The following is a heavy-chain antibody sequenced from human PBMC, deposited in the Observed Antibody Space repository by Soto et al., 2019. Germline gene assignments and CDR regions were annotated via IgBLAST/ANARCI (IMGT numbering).Heavy chain of an antibody. V-gene: IGHV1-58*02. CDR2: IVVGSGNT. J-gene: IGHJ3*02. CDR3: AAAGGMTTVTTDAFDI. CDR1: GFTFTSSA. D-gene: IGHD4-17*01. Sequence: SVKVSCKASGFTFTSSAMQWVRQARGQRLEWIGWIVVGSGNTNYAQKFQERVTITRDMSTSTAYMELSSLRSEDTAVYYCAAAGGMTTVTTDAFDIWGQGTMVTVSS.